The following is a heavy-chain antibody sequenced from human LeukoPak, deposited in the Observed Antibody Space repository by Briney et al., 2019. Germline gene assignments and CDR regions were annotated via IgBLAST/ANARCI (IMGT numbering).Heavy chain of an antibody. CDR3: ARGPNSNWSGLDF. CDR2: VYSGGNT. V-gene: IGHV3-53*01. CDR1: GFTVGSNY. Sequence: PGGSLRLSCAGSGFTVGSNYMCWVRQAPGKGLEWVSVVYSGGNTYYADSVKGRFTVSRDNAKNTLYLQVNNLRAEDTAVYYCARGPNSNWSGLDFWGQGTLLTVSS. J-gene: IGHJ4*02. D-gene: IGHD6-6*01.